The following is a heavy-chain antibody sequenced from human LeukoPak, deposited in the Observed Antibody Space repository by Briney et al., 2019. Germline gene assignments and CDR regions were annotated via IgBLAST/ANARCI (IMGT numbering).Heavy chain of an antibody. D-gene: IGHD1-26*01. CDR2: ISSSSSYI. Sequence: GGSLRLSCAASGFTFSSYSMNWVRQAPGKGLEWVSSISSSSSYIYYADSVKGRFTISRDNAKNSLHLQMNSLRAEDTAVYYCARDQKWEPPDYWGQGTLVTVSS. CDR1: GFTFSSYS. CDR3: ARDQKWEPPDY. J-gene: IGHJ4*02. V-gene: IGHV3-21*01.